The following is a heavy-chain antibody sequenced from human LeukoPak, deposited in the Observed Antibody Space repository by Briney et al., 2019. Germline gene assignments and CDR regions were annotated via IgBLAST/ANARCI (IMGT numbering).Heavy chain of an antibody. D-gene: IGHD1-26*01. V-gene: IGHV1-8*01. CDR2: MSPNSGDT. CDR3: ARDSGSYYSYFDY. CDR1: GYTFTSYD. J-gene: IGHJ4*02. Sequence: ASVKVSCKASGYTFTSYDFNWVRQATGQRPEWMGWMSPNSGDTGYAQKFQGRVTITRDTSASTAYMELSSLRSEDTAVYYCARDSGSYYSYFDYWGQGTLVTVSS.